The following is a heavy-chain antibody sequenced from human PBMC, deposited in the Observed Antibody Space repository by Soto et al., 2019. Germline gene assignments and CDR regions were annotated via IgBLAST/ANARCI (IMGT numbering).Heavy chain of an antibody. D-gene: IGHD4-17*01. V-gene: IGHV4-31*03. Sequence: QVQLQESGPGLVKPSQTLSLTCTVSGGSISSGGYYWSWIRQHPGKDLEWIGYIYYSGSTYYNPSLKSRVTISVDTSKSQFTLKLSSVTAADTAVYYCASMGFDAGDYGGYFDYGGQGTLVTVSS. J-gene: IGHJ4*02. CDR2: IYYSGST. CDR1: GGSISSGGYY. CDR3: ASMGFDAGDYGGYFDY.